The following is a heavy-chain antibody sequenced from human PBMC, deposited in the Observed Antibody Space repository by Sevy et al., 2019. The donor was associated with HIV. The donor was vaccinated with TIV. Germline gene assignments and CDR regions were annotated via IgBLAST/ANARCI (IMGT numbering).Heavy chain of an antibody. CDR1: GFTFSSYA. CDR3: ARDLLGGYSGYDGGFDY. J-gene: IGHJ4*02. D-gene: IGHD5-12*01. CDR2: ISYDGSNK. V-gene: IGHV3-30-3*01. Sequence: GGSLRLSCAASGFTFSSYAMHWVRQAPGKGLEWVAVISYDGSNKYYADSGKGRFTISRDNSKNTLYLQMNSLRAEDTAVYYCARDLLGGYSGYDGGFDYWGQGTLVTVSS.